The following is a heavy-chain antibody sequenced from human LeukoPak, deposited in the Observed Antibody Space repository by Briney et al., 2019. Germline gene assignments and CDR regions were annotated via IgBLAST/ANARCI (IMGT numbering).Heavy chain of an antibody. J-gene: IGHJ4*01. CDR2: ISAYNGNT. CDR3: ARDYDFWSGYQHFDY. Sequence: GASVRVSCKASGYTFTSYDINWVRQATGQGLEWMGWISAYNGNTNYAQKLQGRVTMTTDTSTSTAYMELRSLRSDDTAVYYCARDYDFWSGYQHFDYWGQGTLVTVSS. D-gene: IGHD3-3*01. CDR1: GYTFTSYD. V-gene: IGHV1-18*01.